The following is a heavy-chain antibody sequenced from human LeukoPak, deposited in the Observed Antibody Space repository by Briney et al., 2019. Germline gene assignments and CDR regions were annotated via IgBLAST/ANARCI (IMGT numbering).Heavy chain of an antibody. D-gene: IGHD5-12*01. CDR2: ISAYNGNT. J-gene: IGHJ4*02. Sequence: EASVKVSCKASGYTFISYVISWVRQAPGQGLEWMGWISAYNGNTNYAQKVQGRVTMTTDTSTSTAYMELRSLTSDDTAVYYCARGKWPAYWGQGTLVTVSS. CDR3: ARGKWPAY. V-gene: IGHV1-18*01. CDR1: GYTFISYV.